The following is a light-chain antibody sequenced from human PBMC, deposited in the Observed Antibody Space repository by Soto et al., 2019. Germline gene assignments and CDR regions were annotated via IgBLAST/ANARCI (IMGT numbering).Light chain of an antibody. V-gene: IGKV1-6*01. Sequence: AIEMTQSPSSLSASAGDRVTITCRASQGIGKDLLWFQQKPGKAPKLLIYDASSLQSGVPSRFSGSGSGTDFTLTISSLQPEDFATYYCLQDHNYSWTSGQGTKVDIK. J-gene: IGKJ1*01. CDR3: LQDHNYSWT. CDR2: DAS. CDR1: QGIGKD.